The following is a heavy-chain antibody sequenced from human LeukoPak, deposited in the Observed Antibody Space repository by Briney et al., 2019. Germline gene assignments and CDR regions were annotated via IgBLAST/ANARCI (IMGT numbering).Heavy chain of an antibody. Sequence: GGSLRLSCVASGFTFSTYAIHWVRQAPGKGLEWVAVISDDGTYEYYADSVKGRFIISRDNSKNTLYLQMNSLRAEDTAVYYCAKTYSGGYEEHDYWGQGTLVTVSS. V-gene: IGHV3-30*04. CDR3: AKTYSGGYEEHDY. D-gene: IGHD1-26*01. CDR1: GFTFSTYA. J-gene: IGHJ4*02. CDR2: ISDDGTYE.